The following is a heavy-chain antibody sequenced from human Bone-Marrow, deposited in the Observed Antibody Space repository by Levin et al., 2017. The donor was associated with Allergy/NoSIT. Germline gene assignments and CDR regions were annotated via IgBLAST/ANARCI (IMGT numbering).Heavy chain of an antibody. CDR3: AGGVGGSCDYYYGMDV. J-gene: IGHJ6*02. CDR2: INHSGST. D-gene: IGHD2-15*01. CDR1: GGSFSGYY. Sequence: SETLSLTCAVYGGSFSGYYWSWIRQPPGKGLEWIGEINHSGSTNYNPSLKSRVTISVDTSKNQFSLKLSSVTAADTAVYYCAGGVGGSCDYYYGMDVWGQGTTVTVSS. V-gene: IGHV4-34*01.